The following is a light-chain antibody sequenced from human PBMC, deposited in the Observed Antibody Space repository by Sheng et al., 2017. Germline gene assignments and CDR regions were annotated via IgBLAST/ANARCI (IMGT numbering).Light chain of an antibody. J-gene: IGKJ2*01. Sequence: VMTQSPATLSVSPGDRVTLFCRASESVRSNLAWYQQKPGQAPRLLFSGAPTRASGLPARFSASGSGTEFTLTISSLQSADFAVYYCQQYSTWPRTFGQGTKLEIK. CDR3: QQYSTWPRT. CDR2: GAP. V-gene: IGKV3-15*01. CDR1: ESVRSN.